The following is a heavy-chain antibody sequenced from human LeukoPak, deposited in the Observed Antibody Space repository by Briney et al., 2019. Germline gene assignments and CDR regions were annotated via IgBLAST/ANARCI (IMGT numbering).Heavy chain of an antibody. CDR2: IYYSGST. CDR1: GGSLSGYF. V-gene: IGHV4-59*01. J-gene: IGHJ4*02. CDR3: ARLGHYYDGSGPANY. Sequence: KPSETLSLTCSVSGGSLSGYFWSWIRQPPGKGLEWIGYIYYSGSTNYNPSLRSRVTISVDTSKNQFSLKLSSVTAADTAVYYCARLGHYYDGSGPANYWGQGTPVTVSS. D-gene: IGHD3-22*01.